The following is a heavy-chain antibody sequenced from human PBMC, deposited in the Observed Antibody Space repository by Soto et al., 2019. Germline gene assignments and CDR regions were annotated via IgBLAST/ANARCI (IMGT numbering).Heavy chain of an antibody. V-gene: IGHV3-30*18. CDR1: GFAFSMYG. D-gene: IGHD3-3*01. CDR2: ISYDGSNK. CDR3: AKDYVLEWLRYYYGMDV. J-gene: IGHJ6*02. Sequence: QVQLVESGGGVVQPGRSLRLSCAASGFAFSMYGTHWARQAPGKGLEWVAVISYDGSNKYYADSVKGRFTISRDNSKNTLYLQMNSLRAEDTAVYYCAKDYVLEWLRYYYGMDVWGQGTTVTVSS.